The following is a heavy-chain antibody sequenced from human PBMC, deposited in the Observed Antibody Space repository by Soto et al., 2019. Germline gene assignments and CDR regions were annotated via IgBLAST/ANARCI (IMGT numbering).Heavy chain of an antibody. CDR1: GFTFSSYA. CDR2: ISGSDDST. CDR3: AKRSRSSTFDY. Sequence: EVQLLESGGGLVQPGESLRLSCAASGFTFSSYAMSWVRQAPGKGLDWVSVISGSDDSTYYADSVKARFTISRNNSKNTLYLQMNSLRAEDTAVYYCAKRSRSSTFDYWGQGTLVTVSS. D-gene: IGHD6-6*01. J-gene: IGHJ4*02. V-gene: IGHV3-23*01.